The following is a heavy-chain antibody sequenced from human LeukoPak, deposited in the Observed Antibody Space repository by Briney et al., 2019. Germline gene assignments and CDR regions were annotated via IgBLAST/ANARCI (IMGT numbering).Heavy chain of an antibody. CDR2: ISSSSSYI. CDR1: GFTFSSYS. CDR3: ASSVVVVAATGV. Sequence: GGSLRLSCAASGFTFSSYSMNWVRQAPGRGLEWVSSISSSSSYIYYADSVKGRFTISRDNAKNSLYLQMNSLRAEDTAAYYCASSVVVVAATGVWGQGTLVTVSS. V-gene: IGHV3-21*01. D-gene: IGHD2-15*01. J-gene: IGHJ4*02.